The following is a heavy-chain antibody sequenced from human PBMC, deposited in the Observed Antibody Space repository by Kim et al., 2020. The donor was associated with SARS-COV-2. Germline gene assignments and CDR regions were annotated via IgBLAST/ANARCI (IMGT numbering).Heavy chain of an antibody. Sequence: VKGRFTISRDNSKNTLYLQMNSLRAEDTAVYYCAKDGEGWDSRGGEYFQHWGQGTLVTVSS. J-gene: IGHJ1*01. D-gene: IGHD3-10*01. CDR3: AKDGEGWDSRGGEYFQH. V-gene: IGHV3-30*02.